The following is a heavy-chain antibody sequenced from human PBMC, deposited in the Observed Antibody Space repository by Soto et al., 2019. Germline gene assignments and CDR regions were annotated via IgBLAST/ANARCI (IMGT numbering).Heavy chain of an antibody. CDR1: GFTFSNFG. CDR3: ATDPIDGYGIFDN. CDR2: ISYDGINT. D-gene: IGHD5-12*01. J-gene: IGHJ4*02. V-gene: IGHV3-30*03. Sequence: QVHLVESGGGVVKPGRSLRLSCAASGFTFSNFGIHWVRQAPGKGLEWVALISYDGINTFYTDSVKGRFTISRDNSKNTLYLQMNSLRVEDTYVYYSATDPIDGYGIFDNWGQGTLVTVSS.